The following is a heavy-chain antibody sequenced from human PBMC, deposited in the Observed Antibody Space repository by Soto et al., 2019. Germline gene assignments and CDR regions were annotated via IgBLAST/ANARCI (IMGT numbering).Heavy chain of an antibody. V-gene: IGHV4-34*01. CDR2: INHSGST. J-gene: IGHJ4*02. CDR1: GGSFSGYY. D-gene: IGHD6-6*01. CDR3: AGYRIAARPKFDY. Sequence: SETLSLTCAVYGGSFSGYYWSWIRQPPGKGLEWIGEINHSGSTNYNPSLKSRVTISVDTSKNQFSLKLSSVTAADTAVYYCAGYRIAARPKFDYWGQGTLVTVSS.